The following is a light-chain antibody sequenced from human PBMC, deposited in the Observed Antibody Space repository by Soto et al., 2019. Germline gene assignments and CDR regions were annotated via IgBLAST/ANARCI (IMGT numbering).Light chain of an antibody. V-gene: IGLV8-61*01. CDR1: SGSVSISHY. J-gene: IGLJ2*01. CDR3: ALYMGSGTLL. CDR2: STN. Sequence: QTVVTQEPSLSVSPAGTVTLTCALSSGSVSISHYSSWYQQTPGQAPRTLIYSTNTRSSGVPHRFSGSILGNKAALTITGAQAHDESFYYCALYMGSGTLLFGGGTKLTVL.